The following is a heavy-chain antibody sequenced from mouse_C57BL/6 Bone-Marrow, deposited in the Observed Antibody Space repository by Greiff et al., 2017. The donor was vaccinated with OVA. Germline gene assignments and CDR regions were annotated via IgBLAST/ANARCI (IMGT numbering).Heavy chain of an antibody. CDR3: ASGLSFDY. V-gene: IGHV1-61*01. CDR1: GYTFTSYW. D-gene: IGHD3-1*01. Sequence: VQLQQPGAELVRPGSSVKLSCKASGYTFTSYWMDWVKQRPGRGLEWIGNIYPSDSETHYNQKFKDKATLTVDKSSSTAYMQLSSLTSEDSAVYYCASGLSFDYWGQGTTLTVSS. CDR2: IYPSDSET. J-gene: IGHJ2*01.